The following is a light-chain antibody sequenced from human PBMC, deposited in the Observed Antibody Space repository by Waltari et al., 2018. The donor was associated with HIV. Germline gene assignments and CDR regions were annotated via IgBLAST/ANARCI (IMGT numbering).Light chain of an antibody. V-gene: IGLV1-51*01. CDR2: DDD. Sequence: QSVLTQPPSVSAAPGQKVTISCSGSNSNIGSHFVSWYQHFPGRAPKLLSYDDDDRPSDIPDRFSGSKSGTSATLDITGLQTGDEADYYCGTWDTILVAVVLGGGTKLTVL. CDR3: GTWDTILVAVV. J-gene: IGLJ2*01. CDR1: NSNIGSHF.